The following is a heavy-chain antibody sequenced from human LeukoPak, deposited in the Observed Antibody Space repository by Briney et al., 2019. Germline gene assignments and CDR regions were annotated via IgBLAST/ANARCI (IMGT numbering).Heavy chain of an antibody. V-gene: IGHV4-61*01. CDR1: GGSVSYGSYY. D-gene: IGHD3-16*02. Sequence: SETLSLTCSISGGSVSYGSYYWSWIRQPPGKGLEWIAYIYYSGSTSYNPSLKSRVTISVDTSKNQFSLKLSSVTAADTAVYYCARGGRYDYVWGSYRYATIFDYWGQGTLVTVSS. CDR3: ARGGRYDYVWGSYRYATIFDY. CDR2: IYYSGST. J-gene: IGHJ4*02.